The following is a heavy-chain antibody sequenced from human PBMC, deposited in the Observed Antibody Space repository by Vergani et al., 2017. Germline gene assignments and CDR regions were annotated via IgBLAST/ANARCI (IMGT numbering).Heavy chain of an antibody. J-gene: IGHJ4*02. Sequence: QVQLVESGGGVVQPGRSLRLSCAASGFTFNQYGMHWVRQAPGKGLEWVTSIRSDGTVQNYADSVKGRFTISRDNSKNAVYLQMSSLRPEDTAVYYCAKPRAGCGPNCYILNFWGQGTLVTVSS. CDR2: IRSDGTVQ. V-gene: IGHV3-30*02. D-gene: IGHD2-2*02. CDR3: AKPRAGCGPNCYILNF. CDR1: GFTFNQYG.